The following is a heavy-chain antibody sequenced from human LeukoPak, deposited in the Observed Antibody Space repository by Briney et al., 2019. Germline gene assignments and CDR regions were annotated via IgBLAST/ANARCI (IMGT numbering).Heavy chain of an antibody. D-gene: IGHD3-22*01. CDR1: GGSISTYY. CDR3: AGLGASGNGYLSWFDP. Sequence: SETLSLTCTVSGGSISTYYWSWIRQPPGKGLEWIGYIYYSGNSNYNPSLKSRVTISVDTSKNPFSLKLSSVTAADTAVYYCAGLGASGNGYLSWFDPWGQGTLVTVSS. CDR2: IYYSGNS. J-gene: IGHJ5*02. V-gene: IGHV4-59*01.